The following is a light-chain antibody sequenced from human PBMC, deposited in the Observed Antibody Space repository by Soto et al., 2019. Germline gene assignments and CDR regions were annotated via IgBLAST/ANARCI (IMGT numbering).Light chain of an antibody. Sequence: QSALTQPASVSGSPGQSITISCTGTSSDVGGYDYVSWYQQHPGKAPRLMIYKASNRPSGVSHRFSGSRSGNTASLTISGLQAEDEADYYCCSYAGDKTYVFGSGTKVTVL. CDR2: KAS. V-gene: IGLV2-14*01. J-gene: IGLJ1*01. CDR1: SSDVGGYDY. CDR3: CSYAGDKTYV.